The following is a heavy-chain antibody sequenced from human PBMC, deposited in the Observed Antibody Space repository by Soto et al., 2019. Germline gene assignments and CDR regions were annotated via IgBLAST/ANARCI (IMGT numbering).Heavy chain of an antibody. D-gene: IGHD5-12*01. Sequence: PSETLSLTCSVSGDSISNLDYFWAWIRQPPGQALEYIGYIYKSATTYYNPSFESRVAISVDTSKSQFSLNVTSVTAADTAVDFIGYTXTTETKYYXXSLEGRVGICVGKWRGQLSINLNYVNEGENEVYLCARGRYCITGRCFPHWLDSWGKGALVTVS. CDR1: GDSISNLDYF. CDR3: GYTXTTETKYYXXSLEGRVGICVGKWRGQLSINLNYVNEGENEVYLCARGRYCITGRCFPHWLDS. V-gene: IGHV4-30-4*01. J-gene: IGHJ5*01. CDR2: IYKSATT.